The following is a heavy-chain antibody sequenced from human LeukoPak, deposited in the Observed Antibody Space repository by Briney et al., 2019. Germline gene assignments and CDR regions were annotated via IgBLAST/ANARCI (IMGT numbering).Heavy chain of an antibody. Sequence: GGSLRLSCAASGFTFSSYGMSWVRQAPGKGLEWVSAISGSGGSTYYADSVKGRFTISRDNSKNTLYLQMNSLGAEDTAVYYCARGGSYLSAFDIWGQGTMVTVSS. V-gene: IGHV3-23*01. CDR1: GFTFSSYG. CDR2: ISGSGGST. J-gene: IGHJ3*02. D-gene: IGHD1-26*01. CDR3: ARGGSYLSAFDI.